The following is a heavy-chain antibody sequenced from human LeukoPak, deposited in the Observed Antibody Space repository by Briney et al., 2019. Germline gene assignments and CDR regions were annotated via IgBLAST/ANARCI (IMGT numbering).Heavy chain of an antibody. CDR3: AGGRGDYDFDY. Sequence: ETLPLTCTVSGGSISSNYMSWVRQAPGKGLEWVSVIYSGGSTYYADSVKGRFTISRHNSKNTLYLQMNSLRAEDTAVYYCAGGRGDYDFDYWGQGTLVTVSS. V-gene: IGHV3-53*04. CDR2: IYSGGST. D-gene: IGHD4-17*01. J-gene: IGHJ4*02. CDR1: GGSISSNY.